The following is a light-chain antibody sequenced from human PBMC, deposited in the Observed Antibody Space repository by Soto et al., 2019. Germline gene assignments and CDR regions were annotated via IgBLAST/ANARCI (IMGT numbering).Light chain of an antibody. V-gene: IGKV3-11*01. CDR1: QSVSRD. J-gene: IGKJ3*01. Sequence: DIVLTQSPATLSLSPGERATLSCRASQSVSRDFAWYQQKPGQAPRLLIYVASNRATGIPARFSGSGSGTDFTLTITSLQPEAFDVYYCQHRHNVGTGTKVDFK. CDR3: QHRHN. CDR2: VAS.